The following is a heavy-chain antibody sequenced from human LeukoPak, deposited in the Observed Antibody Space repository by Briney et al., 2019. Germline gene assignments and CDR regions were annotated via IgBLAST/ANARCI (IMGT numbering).Heavy chain of an antibody. CDR2: IRSKANSYAT. CDR1: GFSFTNYG. D-gene: IGHD5-12*01. Sequence: GRSLRLSCAATGFSFTNYGMHWVRQASGKGLEWVGRIRSKANSYATAYAASVKGRFNIFRDDSANMAYLQMDSLKAEDTAVYYCTTTRLYSGNAQFDDWGQGTLVTVSS. V-gene: IGHV3-73*01. CDR3: TTTRLYSGNAQFDD. J-gene: IGHJ4*02.